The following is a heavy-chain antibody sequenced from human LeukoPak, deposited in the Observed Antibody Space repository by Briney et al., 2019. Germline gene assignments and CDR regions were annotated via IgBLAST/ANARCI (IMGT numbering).Heavy chain of an antibody. V-gene: IGHV3-33*01. J-gene: IGHJ4*02. Sequence: GGSLTLSCAASGFTFSSYGMHWVRQAPGKGLEGGAVIWYDGSNKYYADSVKGRFTISRDNSKNTLYLQMNSLRAEDTAVYYCARDGIATDYYFDYWGQGTLVTVSS. CDR2: IWYDGSNK. CDR1: GFTFSSYG. CDR3: ARDGIATDYYFDY. D-gene: IGHD6-13*01.